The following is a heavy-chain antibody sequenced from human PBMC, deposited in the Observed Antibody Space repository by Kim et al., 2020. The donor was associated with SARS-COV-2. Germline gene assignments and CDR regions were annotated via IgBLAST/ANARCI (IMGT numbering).Heavy chain of an antibody. CDR1: GVTFSTYS. J-gene: IGHJ4*02. D-gene: IGHD2-8*02. V-gene: IGHV3-21*01. CDR2: ISSSSASK. CDR3: ASGPNCPGGISKWKGIDW. Sequence: GGSLRLSCAASGVTFSTYSLNWVRQAPGKGLEWVSSISSSSASKQYAASVKGRFTISRDNAKNSLFLQMNNLRPEDTAVYFCASGPNCPGGISKWKGIDWWGQGPLVTVSS.